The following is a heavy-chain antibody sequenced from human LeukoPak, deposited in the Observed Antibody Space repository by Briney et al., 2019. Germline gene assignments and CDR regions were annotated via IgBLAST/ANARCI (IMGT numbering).Heavy chain of an antibody. V-gene: IGHV1-69*13. Sequence: ASVKVSCNASGGTFSSYAIGWVRQAPGQGLEWMGGIIPIFGTANYAQKFQGRVTITADESTSTAYMELSSLRSEDTAVYYCARYDFWSGYYFKASRGYYFDYWGQGTLVTVSS. J-gene: IGHJ4*02. D-gene: IGHD3-3*01. CDR3: ARYDFWSGYYFKASRGYYFDY. CDR2: IIPIFGTA. CDR1: GGTFSSYA.